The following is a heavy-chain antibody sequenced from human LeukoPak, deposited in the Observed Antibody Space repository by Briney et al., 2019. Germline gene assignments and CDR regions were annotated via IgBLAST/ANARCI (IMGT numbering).Heavy chain of an antibody. D-gene: IGHD3-10*01. V-gene: IGHV4-61*02. CDR3: ARDPRLWFGESAGY. CDR2: IYTSGST. Sequence: PSETLSLTCTVSGGSIISSSYYWSWIRQPAGKGLEWIGRIYTSGSTNYNPSLKSRVTISVDTSKNQFSLKLSSVTAADTAVYYCARDPRLWFGESAGYWGQGTLVTVSS. J-gene: IGHJ4*02. CDR1: GGSIISSSYY.